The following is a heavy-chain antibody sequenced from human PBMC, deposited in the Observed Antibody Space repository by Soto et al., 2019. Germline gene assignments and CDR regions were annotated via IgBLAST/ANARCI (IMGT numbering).Heavy chain of an antibody. CDR3: ARSPRLYETIGYYSYYSDY. J-gene: IGHJ4*02. CDR1: GDSISSYY. Sequence: QVQLQESGPRLVKPSETLSLTCTVSGDSISSYYWSWFRQPPGQGLEWIGYIPYTGRNNHNPSLKSRVTISVDTSKNQFALELRSVTAADTAVYFCARSPRLYETIGYYSYYSDYWGQGTLVTVSS. D-gene: IGHD3-22*01. CDR2: IPYTGRN. V-gene: IGHV4-59*01.